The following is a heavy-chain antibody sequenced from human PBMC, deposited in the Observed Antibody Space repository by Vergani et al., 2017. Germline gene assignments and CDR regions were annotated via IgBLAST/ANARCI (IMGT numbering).Heavy chain of an antibody. V-gene: IGHV1-69*01. J-gene: IGHJ6*02. Sequence: QVQLVQSGAEVKKPGSSVKVSCKASVGTFSSYAISWVRQAPGLGLEWMGGIIPIFGTANYAQKFQGRVTITADESTSTAYMELSSLRSEDTAVYYCAREGAARPNYYYYGMDVWGQGTLVTVSS. CDR2: IIPIFGTA. CDR3: AREGAARPNYYYYGMDV. CDR1: VGTFSSYA. D-gene: IGHD6-6*01.